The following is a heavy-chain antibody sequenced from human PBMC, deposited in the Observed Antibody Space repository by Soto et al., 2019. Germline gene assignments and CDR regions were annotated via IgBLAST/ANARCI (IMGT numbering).Heavy chain of an antibody. CDR3: ARASGCSGGSCAFDP. J-gene: IGHJ5*02. Sequence: SETLSLTCTGSGGSISSYYWSWIRQPPGKGLEWIGYIYYTGSTNYNPSLKSRVTISVDTSKNQFSLKLSSVTAADTAVYYCARASGCSGGSCAFDPWGQGTLVTVSS. D-gene: IGHD2-15*01. V-gene: IGHV4-59*01. CDR2: IYYTGST. CDR1: GGSISSYY.